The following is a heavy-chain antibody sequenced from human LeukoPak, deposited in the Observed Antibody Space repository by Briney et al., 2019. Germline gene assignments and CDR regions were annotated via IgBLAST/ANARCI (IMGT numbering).Heavy chain of an antibody. V-gene: IGHV4-61*01. J-gene: IGHJ4*02. CDR3: AREGSSGYYYVFDY. CDR1: GGSVSSGSYY. Sequence: PSETLSLTCTVSGGSVSSGSYYWSWIRQPPGKGLEWIGYIYYSGSTNYNPSLKSRVTISVDTSKNQFSLKLSSVTAADTAVYYCAREGSSGYYYVFDYWGQGTLVTVSS. CDR2: IYYSGST. D-gene: IGHD3-22*01.